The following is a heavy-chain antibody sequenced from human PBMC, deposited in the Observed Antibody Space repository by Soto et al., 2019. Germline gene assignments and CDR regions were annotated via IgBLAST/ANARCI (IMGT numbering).Heavy chain of an antibody. V-gene: IGHV3-33*08. J-gene: IGHJ4*02. CDR3: ARDVNGICCPDY. Sequence: PGGSLRLSCAVSTFTFSNYGMHWVRQAPGKGLEWVAVIWYDGINKYYADSVKGRFTISRDNSRNTLYLQMNSLRAEDTAVYYCARDVNGICCPDYWGQGTLVTVSS. CDR1: TFTFSNYG. CDR2: IWYDGINK. D-gene: IGHD2-8*01.